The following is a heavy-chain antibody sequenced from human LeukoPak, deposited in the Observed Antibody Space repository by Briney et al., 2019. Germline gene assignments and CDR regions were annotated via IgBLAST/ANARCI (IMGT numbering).Heavy chain of an antibody. Sequence: PGRSLRLSCAASGFTFSSYGMHWVRQAPGKGLEWVAVIWYDGSNKYYADSVKGRFTISRDNAKNSLYLQMNSLRAEDTAVYYCARAYYYDSSGYLGSGAFDIWGQGTMVTVSS. CDR1: GFTFSSYG. CDR3: ARAYYYDSSGYLGSGAFDI. D-gene: IGHD3-22*01. V-gene: IGHV3-33*01. CDR2: IWYDGSNK. J-gene: IGHJ3*02.